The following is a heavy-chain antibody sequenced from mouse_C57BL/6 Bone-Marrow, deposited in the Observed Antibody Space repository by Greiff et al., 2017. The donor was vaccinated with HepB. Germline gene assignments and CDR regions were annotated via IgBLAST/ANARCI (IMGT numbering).Heavy chain of an antibody. V-gene: IGHV3-8*01. Sequence: EVQLQESGPGLAKPSQTLSLTCSVTGYSITSDYWNWIRKFPGNKLEYMGYISYSGSTYYNPSLKSRISITRDTSKNQYYLQLNSVTTEDTATYYCARHPYYYGSSLYYFDYWGQGTTLTVSS. CDR3: ARHPYYYGSSLYYFDY. D-gene: IGHD1-1*01. CDR2: ISYSGST. J-gene: IGHJ2*01. CDR1: GYSITSDY.